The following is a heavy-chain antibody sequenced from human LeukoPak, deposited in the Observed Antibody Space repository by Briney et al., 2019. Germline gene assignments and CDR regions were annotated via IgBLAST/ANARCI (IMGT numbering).Heavy chain of an antibody. CDR2: ISYDGSNK. D-gene: IGHD5-12*01. Sequence: GGSLRLSCAASGFTFSSYGMHWVRQAPGKGLEWVAVISYDGSNKYYADSVKGRFTISRDNSKNTLYLQMNSLRAEDTAVYYCAKEPRVGWLRLQNWFDPWGQGTLVTVSS. CDR1: GFTFSSYG. V-gene: IGHV3-30*18. J-gene: IGHJ5*02. CDR3: AKEPRVGWLRLQNWFDP.